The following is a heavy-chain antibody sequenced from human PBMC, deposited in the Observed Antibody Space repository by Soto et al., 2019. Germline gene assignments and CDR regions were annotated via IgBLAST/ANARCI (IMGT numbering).Heavy chain of an antibody. J-gene: IGHJ4*02. V-gene: IGHV4-59*01. Sequence: TSETLSLTCTVSGGSISSYYWSWIRQPPGKGLEWIGYIYYSGSTNYNPSLKSRVTISVDTSKNQFSLKLSSVTAADTAVYYCARSRGWLQLVAFDYWGQGTLVTVSS. CDR3: ARSRGWLQLVAFDY. D-gene: IGHD5-12*01. CDR2: IYYSGST. CDR1: GGSISSYY.